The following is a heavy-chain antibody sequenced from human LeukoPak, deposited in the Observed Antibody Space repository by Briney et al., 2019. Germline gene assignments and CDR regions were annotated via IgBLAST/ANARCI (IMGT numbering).Heavy chain of an antibody. Sequence: PSGTLSLTCAVSGGSISSSNWWSWVRQPPGKGLEWIGEIYHSGSTNYNPSLKSRVTISVDKSKNQFSLKLSSVTAADTALYYCARGFADRFQYYYYMDVWGKGTTVTVSS. V-gene: IGHV4-4*02. J-gene: IGHJ6*03. CDR1: GGSISSSNW. CDR3: ARGFADRFQYYYYMDV. D-gene: IGHD2-21*01. CDR2: IYHSGST.